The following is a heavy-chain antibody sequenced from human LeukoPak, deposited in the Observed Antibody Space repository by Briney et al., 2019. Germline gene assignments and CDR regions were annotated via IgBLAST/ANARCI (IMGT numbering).Heavy chain of an antibody. D-gene: IGHD3-10*01. CDR1: GFTVSSNS. CDR2: ISGSGGST. Sequence: GGSLRLSCTVSGFTVSSNSMSWVRQAPGKGLEWVSAISGSGGSTYYADSVKGRFTISRDNSKNSLYLQMNSLRAEDTAVYYCARPLYGSGSYYNIRGWFDPWGQGTLVTVSS. V-gene: IGHV3-23*01. J-gene: IGHJ5*02. CDR3: ARPLYGSGSYYNIRGWFDP.